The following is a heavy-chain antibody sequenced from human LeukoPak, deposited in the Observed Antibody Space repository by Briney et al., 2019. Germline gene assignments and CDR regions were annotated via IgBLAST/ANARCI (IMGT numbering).Heavy chain of an antibody. V-gene: IGHV4-39*01. CDR2: IYYSKNT. CDR1: GGSISSSSAY. J-gene: IGHJ4*02. CDR3: VSPRGFSYGYFDY. D-gene: IGHD5-18*01. Sequence: SETLSLTCTVSGGSISSSSAYWGWIRQPPGKGLEWIGSIYYSKNTYYNPSFKSRVTISADTSKNQFSLTLGSVSATDTAVYYCVSPRGFSYGYFDYWGQGTLVTVSS.